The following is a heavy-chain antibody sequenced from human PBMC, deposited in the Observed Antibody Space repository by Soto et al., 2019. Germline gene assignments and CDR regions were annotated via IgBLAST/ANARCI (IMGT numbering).Heavy chain of an antibody. J-gene: IGHJ3*02. CDR2: ISGSGGST. D-gene: IGHD3-9*01. Sequence: GGSLRLSCAASGFTFSSYAMSWVRQAPGKGLEWVSAISGSGGSTYYADSVKGRFTISRDNSKNTLYLQMNSLRAEDTAVYYCAKEGGGYDILTGYPDAFDIWGQGTMVTVSS. CDR3: AKEGGGYDILTGYPDAFDI. V-gene: IGHV3-23*01. CDR1: GFTFSSYA.